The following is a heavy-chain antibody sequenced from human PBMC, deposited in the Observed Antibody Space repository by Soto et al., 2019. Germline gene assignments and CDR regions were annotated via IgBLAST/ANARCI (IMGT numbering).Heavy chain of an antibody. CDR3: AKHISSWAWNHNWFDP. Sequence: QVQLVQSGAEVKKPGSSVKVSCKASGGTFSSYAISWVRQAPGQGLEWMGGIIPIFGTANYAQKFQGRVTITADESTSPAYMELSSLRTEDTAVYYCAKHISSWAWNHNWFDPWGQGTLVTVSS. D-gene: IGHD6-13*01. CDR2: IIPIFGTA. CDR1: GGTFSSYA. V-gene: IGHV1-69*01. J-gene: IGHJ5*02.